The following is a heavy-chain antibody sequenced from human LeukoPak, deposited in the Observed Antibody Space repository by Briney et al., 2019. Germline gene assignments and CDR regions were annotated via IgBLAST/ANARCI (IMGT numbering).Heavy chain of an antibody. CDR2: INPSSGGT. V-gene: IGHV1-2*02. CDR1: GYSFTGHY. D-gene: IGHD3-3*01. CDR3: ARDADAIFGMVIIDS. J-gene: IGHJ4*02. Sequence: ASVKVSCKASGYSFTGHYMHWVRQTPGQVLEWMGWINPSSGGTNYAQKFQDRVTMTRDTSITTAYMELNRLSSDDTAVYYCARDADAIFGMVIIDSWGRGTLLTVSS.